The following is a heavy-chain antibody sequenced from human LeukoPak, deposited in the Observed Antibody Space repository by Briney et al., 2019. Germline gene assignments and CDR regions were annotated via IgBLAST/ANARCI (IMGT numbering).Heavy chain of an antibody. CDR1: GYTLTELS. D-gene: IGHD2-2*01. J-gene: IGHJ5*02. V-gene: IGHV1-24*01. CDR3: ATPHCSSTSCHNWFDP. CDR2: FDPEDGET. Sequence: APVKVSCKVSGYTLTELSMHWVRQAPGKGLEWMGGFDPEDGETIYAQKFQGRVTMTEDTSTDTAYMELSSLRSEDTAVYYCATPHCSSTSCHNWFDPWGQGTLVTVSS.